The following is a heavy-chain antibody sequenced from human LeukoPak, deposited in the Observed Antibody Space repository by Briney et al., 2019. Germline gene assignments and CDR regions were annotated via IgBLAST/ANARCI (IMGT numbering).Heavy chain of an antibody. Sequence: SETLSLTCTVSGGSISSSSYYWGWIRQPPGKGLEWIGEINHSGSTNYNPSLKSRVTISVDTSKNQFSLKLSSVTAADTAVYYCASGPLGYCSGGSCYRRYNWFDPWGQGTLVTVSS. CDR1: GGSISSSSYY. V-gene: IGHV4-39*07. J-gene: IGHJ5*02. CDR2: INHSGST. D-gene: IGHD2-15*01. CDR3: ASGPLGYCSGGSCYRRYNWFDP.